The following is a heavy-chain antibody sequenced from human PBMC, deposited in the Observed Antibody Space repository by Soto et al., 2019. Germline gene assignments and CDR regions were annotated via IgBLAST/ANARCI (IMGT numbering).Heavy chain of an antibody. CDR2: ISSSSSTI. D-gene: IGHD6-6*01. J-gene: IGHJ4*02. V-gene: IGHV3-48*01. CDR1: GFTFSSYS. Sequence: QLGGPLRLSCAASGFTFSSYSMNWVRQAPGKGLEWVSYISSSSSTIYYADSVKGRFTISRDNAKNSLYLQMNSLRAEDTAVYYCARDSHKAPSYSSSEYWGQGTLVTVSS. CDR3: ARDSHKAPSYSSSEY.